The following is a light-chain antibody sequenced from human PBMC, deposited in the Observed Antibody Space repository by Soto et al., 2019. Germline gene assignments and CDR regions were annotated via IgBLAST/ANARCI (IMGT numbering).Light chain of an antibody. J-gene: IGLJ1*01. V-gene: IGLV2-14*01. CDR3: SSYTTSSTRV. CDR2: EVS. CDR1: SSDVGIYNY. Sequence: QSALTQPASVSGSPGQSIAISCTGSSSDVGIYNYVSWYQQHPGKVPKLIIYEVSNRPSGVSNRFSGSKSGNTASLTISGLQAEDEADYYCSSYTTSSTRVFGTGTKLT.